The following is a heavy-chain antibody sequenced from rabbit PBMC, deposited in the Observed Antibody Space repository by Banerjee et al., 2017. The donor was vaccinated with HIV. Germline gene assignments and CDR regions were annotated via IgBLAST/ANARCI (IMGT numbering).Heavy chain of an antibody. CDR3: ERVGAAYAGYDYATYNL. Sequence: QSLEESGGDLVKPGASLTLTCTASGFSFSSGYDMCWVRQAPGKGLEWIGCIYAGSSSSTNYASWAKGRFTISKPSSTTVTLRVTSLTAADTATYFCERVGAAYAGYDYATYNLWGPGTLVTVS. CDR2: IYAGSSSST. D-gene: IGHD6-1*01. J-gene: IGHJ4*01. CDR1: GFSFSSGYD. V-gene: IGHV1S40*01.